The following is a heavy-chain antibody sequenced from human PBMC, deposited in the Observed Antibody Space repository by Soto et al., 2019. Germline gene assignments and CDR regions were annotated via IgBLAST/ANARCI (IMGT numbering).Heavy chain of an antibody. CDR2: ILVGGST. Sequence: LRLSCAASGFTCSSYDMSWVRQAPGKGLEWVSTILVGGSTHYPDSVRGRFTISRDNSKNTLFLQMNSLTVGDTAVYYCAKATATGGGAFDICGQGTLVTVSS. CDR1: GFTCSSYD. D-gene: IGHD2-8*02. J-gene: IGHJ3*02. V-gene: IGHV3-23*01. CDR3: AKATATGGGAFDI.